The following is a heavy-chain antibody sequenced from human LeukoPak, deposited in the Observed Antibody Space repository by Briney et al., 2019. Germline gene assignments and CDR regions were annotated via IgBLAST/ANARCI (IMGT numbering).Heavy chain of an antibody. CDR3: AKDRYSSSSTFTVNPFDY. CDR2: IRYDGRDT. V-gene: IGHV3-30*02. J-gene: IGHJ4*02. D-gene: IGHD6-13*01. CDR1: GFTFSSYG. Sequence: GGSLRLSCATSGFTFSSYGMNWVRQAPGKGLEWVAFIRYDGRDTYYAASEKGRFTISRDNSQNTLDLQMNSLRLEDTAMYYCAKDRYSSSSTFTVNPFDYWGQGILVTVSS.